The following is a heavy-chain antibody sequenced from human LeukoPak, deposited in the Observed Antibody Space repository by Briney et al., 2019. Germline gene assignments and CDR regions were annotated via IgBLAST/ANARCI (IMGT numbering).Heavy chain of an antibody. CDR3: AKPHDSGWWMFDY. CDR2: IIDDGSST. Sequence: GGSLRLSCAASGFTFNRNVMSWVRQAPGKGLEWVSAIIDDGSSTYYADSVKGRFSISRDNSKNTVYLQMNSPRAEDTAIYYCAKPHDSGWWMFDYWGQGTLVTVSS. J-gene: IGHJ4*02. CDR1: GFTFNRNV. D-gene: IGHD6-19*01. V-gene: IGHV3-23*01.